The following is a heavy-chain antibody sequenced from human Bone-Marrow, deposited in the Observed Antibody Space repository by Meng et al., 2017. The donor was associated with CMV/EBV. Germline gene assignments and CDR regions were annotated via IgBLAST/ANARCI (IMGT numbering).Heavy chain of an antibody. CDR2: MNPNSGNT. D-gene: IGHD3-22*01. Sequence: ASVKVSCKASGYTFTSYDINWVRQATGQGLAWMGWMNPNSGNTGYAQKFQGRVTITRNTSLNTAYMELSSLRSEYTAVYYCARAYLEYDYYDSSGYRSWLDAWGQGTLVTVSS. CDR1: GYTFTSYD. V-gene: IGHV1-8*03. J-gene: IGHJ5*02. CDR3: ARAYLEYDYYDSSGYRSWLDA.